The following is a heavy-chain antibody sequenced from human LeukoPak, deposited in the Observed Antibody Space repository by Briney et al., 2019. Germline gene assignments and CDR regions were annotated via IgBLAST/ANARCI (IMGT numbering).Heavy chain of an antibody. J-gene: IGHJ6*03. CDR3: ARGGSSGDYYYYYMDV. D-gene: IGHD6-6*01. CDR1: GYTFTSYY. V-gene: IGHV1-46*01. Sequence: ASVKDSCKASGYTFTSYYMHWVRQAPGQGLEWMGIINPSGGSTSYAQKFQGRVTMTRDTSTSTVYMELSSLRSEDTAVYYCARGGSSGDYYYYYMDVWGKGTTVTVSS. CDR2: INPSGGST.